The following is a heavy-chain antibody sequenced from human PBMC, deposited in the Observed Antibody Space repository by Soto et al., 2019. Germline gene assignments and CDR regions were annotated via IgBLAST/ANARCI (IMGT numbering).Heavy chain of an antibody. J-gene: IGHJ4*02. Sequence: QVQLQESGPGLVKPSQNLSLTCTVSGGSISSGGYYWSWIRQHPGKGLEWIGYIYYSGSTYYNPSLKSRVTISVDTSKNKFALKLSSGTAADTAVYYCARGGGLVPLDYWGQGTLVTVSS. D-gene: IGHD6-6*01. V-gene: IGHV4-31*03. CDR1: GGSISSGGYY. CDR2: IYYSGST. CDR3: ARGGGLVPLDY.